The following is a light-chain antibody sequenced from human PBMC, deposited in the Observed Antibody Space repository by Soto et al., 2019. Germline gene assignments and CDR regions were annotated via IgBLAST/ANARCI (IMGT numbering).Light chain of an antibody. CDR1: QTVSSN. CDR3: QQYNNGSPYT. J-gene: IGKJ2*01. V-gene: IGKV3-15*01. CDR2: GAS. Sequence: EIVMTQSPATLSVSPGERATLSCRASQTVSSNLAWYQQQTGHAPRLLLYGASTKATGLPAKLSGSGSGAEVILTIISMLAEDVVVFYCQQYNNGSPYTFGQGTKLEIK.